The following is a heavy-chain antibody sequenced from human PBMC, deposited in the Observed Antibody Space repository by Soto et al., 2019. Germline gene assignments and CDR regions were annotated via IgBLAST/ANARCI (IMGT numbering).Heavy chain of an antibody. Sequence: EVQLVESGGALVKPGGSLKLSGETSGFPFGIYTMNWVRQAPGKGLEWVSSISSSGTYIDYADSVEGRFAISRDDAKNSVFLEMTSLRVDDTAVYYCAREGNYHEFWGQGTLVTVSS. J-gene: IGHJ4*02. V-gene: IGHV3-21*01. CDR3: AREGNYHEF. CDR2: ISSSGTYI. D-gene: IGHD3-10*01. CDR1: GFPFGIYT.